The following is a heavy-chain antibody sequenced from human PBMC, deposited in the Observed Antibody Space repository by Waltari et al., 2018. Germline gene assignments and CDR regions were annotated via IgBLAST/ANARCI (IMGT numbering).Heavy chain of an antibody. CDR2: INWNTKKI. CDR3: ARDIAIVPSGSLDY. Sequence: EVQLEESGGGLVQPGKSLRLSCLAAGFNFDDFAMHWVRQTPGGGLEWVSGINWNTKKIAYADSVKGRFTISRDNAKNSLDLEMSSLRLEDTALYYCARDIAIVPSGSLDYWGQGTLVVVSS. D-gene: IGHD5-18*01. CDR1: GFNFDDFA. V-gene: IGHV3-9*01. J-gene: IGHJ4*02.